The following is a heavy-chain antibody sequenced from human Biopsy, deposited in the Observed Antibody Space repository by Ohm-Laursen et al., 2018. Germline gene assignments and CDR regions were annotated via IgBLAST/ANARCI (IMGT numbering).Heavy chain of an antibody. J-gene: IGHJ4*02. V-gene: IGHV3-23*01. Sequence: SLRLSCAPSVFTFKKYNMNWVRQAQGKGLEWVSAITSSGDTTYYSDSVKGRFTISRDSSKNTLHLQMNSLRAEDTAVYYCAKDQGYYYDRSVYYYFDYWGQGTLVTVSS. CDR1: VFTFKKYN. CDR3: AKDQGYYYDRSVYYYFDY. D-gene: IGHD3-22*01. CDR2: ITSSGDTT.